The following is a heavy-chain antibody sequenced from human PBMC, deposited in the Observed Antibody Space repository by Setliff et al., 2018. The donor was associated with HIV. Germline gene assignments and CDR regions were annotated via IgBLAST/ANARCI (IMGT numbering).Heavy chain of an antibody. J-gene: IGHJ4*02. CDR1: GGSLSGDY. Sequence: SETLSLTCAVYGGSLSGDYWSWIRQPPGQGLEWIGSIYYNGNTYYNPSLKSRVTISVDTSKNQFSLKLSSVTAADTAVYYCATHVLQFLEWLSHFDYWGQGTLVTVSS. V-gene: IGHV4-34*01. CDR3: ATHVLQFLEWLSHFDY. D-gene: IGHD3-3*01. CDR2: IYYNGNT.